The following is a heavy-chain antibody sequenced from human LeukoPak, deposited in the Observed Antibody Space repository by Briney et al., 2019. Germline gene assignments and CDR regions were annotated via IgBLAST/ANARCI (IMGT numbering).Heavy chain of an antibody. CDR1: GFTFSNYW. CDR3: AISREYSYGHPYYFDY. V-gene: IGHV3-7*03. Sequence: PGGSLGLSCAASGFTFSNYWMSWVRQAPGKGLEWVANIKQDRSEKYYVDSVKGRFTISRDNAKNSLYLQMNSLRAEDTAVYYCAISREYSYGHPYYFDYWGQGTLVTVSS. CDR2: IKQDRSEK. D-gene: IGHD5-18*01. J-gene: IGHJ4*02.